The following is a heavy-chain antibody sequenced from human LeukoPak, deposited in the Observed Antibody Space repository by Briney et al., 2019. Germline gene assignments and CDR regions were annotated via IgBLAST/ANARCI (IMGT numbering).Heavy chain of an antibody. D-gene: IGHD6-19*01. V-gene: IGHV1-69*06. CDR2: IIPIFGTA. Sequence: EASVKVSCKASGGTFSSYAISWVRQAPGQGLEWMGGIIPIFGTANYAQKFQGRVTITADKSTSTAYMELSSLRSEDTAVYYCARDLPYSSGSLGYWGQGTLVTVSS. CDR1: GGTFSSYA. J-gene: IGHJ4*02. CDR3: ARDLPYSSGSLGY.